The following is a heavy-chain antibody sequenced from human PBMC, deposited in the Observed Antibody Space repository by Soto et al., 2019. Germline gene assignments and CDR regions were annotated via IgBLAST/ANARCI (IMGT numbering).Heavy chain of an antibody. CDR3: ARLYFSGDDSFSQIDY. V-gene: IGHV3-48*02. CDR1: GFSFSHYS. J-gene: IGHJ4*02. Sequence: GGSLRLSCAASGFSFSHYSMIWVRQAPGKGLEWLSYISSESGTIYYAESVKGRFTVSRDNAKNSLSLQMNILRDEDAATYYSARLYFSGDDSFSQIDYWGQGALVTVFS. CDR2: ISSESGTI. D-gene: IGHD2-21*02.